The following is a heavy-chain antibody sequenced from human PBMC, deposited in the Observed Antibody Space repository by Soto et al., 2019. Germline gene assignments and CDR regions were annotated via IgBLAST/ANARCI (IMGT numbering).Heavy chain of an antibody. Sequence: ASVKVSCKASGYTFTSYAMHWVRQAPGQRLEWMGWINAGNGNTKYSQKFQGRVTITRDTSASTAYMELSSLRSEDTAVYYCAIPGYSSSWYRYFQHWGQGTLVTVSS. D-gene: IGHD6-13*01. V-gene: IGHV1-3*01. CDR2: INAGNGNT. J-gene: IGHJ1*01. CDR3: AIPGYSSSWYRYFQH. CDR1: GYTFTSYA.